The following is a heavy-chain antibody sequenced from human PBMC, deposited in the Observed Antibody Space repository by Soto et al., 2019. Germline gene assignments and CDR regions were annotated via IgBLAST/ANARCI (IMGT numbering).Heavy chain of an antibody. D-gene: IGHD3-10*01. Sequence: ETLSLTCTVSGGSISSYYWSWIRQPPGKGLEWIGYIYYSGSTNYNPSLKSRVTISVDTSKNQFSLKLSSVTAADTAVYYCARDAGSGSYTVYNWFDPWGQGTLVTVS. CDR3: ARDAGSGSYTVYNWFDP. CDR1: GGSISSYY. CDR2: IYYSGST. V-gene: IGHV4-59*01. J-gene: IGHJ5*02.